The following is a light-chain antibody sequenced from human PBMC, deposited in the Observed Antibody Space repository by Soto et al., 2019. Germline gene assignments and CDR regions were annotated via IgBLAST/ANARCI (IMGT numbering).Light chain of an antibody. J-gene: IGKJ2*01. CDR3: QQYYSTPPMYT. CDR2: WAS. Sequence: DIVMTQSPDSLAVSLGERATINCKSSQSVLYSSNNKNYLAWYQQKPGQPPKLLIYWASTRESGVPDRFSGSGSGTDFTLTISSLQAADVAVYYCQQYYSTPPMYTFGQGTKLEIK. V-gene: IGKV4-1*01. CDR1: QSVLYSSNNKNY.